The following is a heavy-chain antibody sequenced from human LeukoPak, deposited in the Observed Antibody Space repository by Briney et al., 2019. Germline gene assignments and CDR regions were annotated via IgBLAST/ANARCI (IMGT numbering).Heavy chain of an antibody. J-gene: IGHJ4*02. CDR1: GGSFSGYY. Sequence: SGTLSLTCAVYGGSFSGYYWSWIRQPPGKGLEWIGEINHSGSTNYNPSLKSRVTISVDTSKNQFSLKLSSVTAADTAVYYCARGPIREYYYGSGSYIFYYWGQGTLVTVSS. D-gene: IGHD3-10*01. V-gene: IGHV4-34*01. CDR3: ARGPIREYYYGSGSYIFYY. CDR2: INHSGST.